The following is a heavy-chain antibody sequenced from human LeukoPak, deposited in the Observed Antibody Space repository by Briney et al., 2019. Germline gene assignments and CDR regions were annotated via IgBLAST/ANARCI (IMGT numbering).Heavy chain of an antibody. Sequence: ASVKVSCKASGYTFTRYGITWVRQAPGQGLEWMGWISTYNGNTNYAQKLQGRVTMTTDTSTSTAYMELRSLISDDAAVYYCARGDDYGDYWGLYWGQGTLVTVSS. CDR2: ISTYNGNT. V-gene: IGHV1-18*01. CDR3: ARGDDYGDYWGLY. D-gene: IGHD4-17*01. J-gene: IGHJ4*02. CDR1: GYTFTRYG.